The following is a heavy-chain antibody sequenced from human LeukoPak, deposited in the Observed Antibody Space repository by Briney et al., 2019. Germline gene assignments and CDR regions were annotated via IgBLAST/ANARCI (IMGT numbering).Heavy chain of an antibody. CDR1: GFTFTSYA. J-gene: IGHJ4*02. CDR2: ISGSGGST. Sequence: SGGSLRLSCAASGFTFTSYAMSWVRQAPGKGLEWVSAISGSGGSTYYADSVKGRFTISRDNSKNTLYMPMNSLRAEDTAVYYCAKGRNAYGFYEYYFDYWGQGTLVTVSS. CDR3: AKGRNAYGFYEYYFDY. V-gene: IGHV3-23*01. D-gene: IGHD3-3*01.